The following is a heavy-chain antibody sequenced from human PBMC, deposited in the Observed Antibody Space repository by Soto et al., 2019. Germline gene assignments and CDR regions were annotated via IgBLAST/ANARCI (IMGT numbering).Heavy chain of an antibody. CDR2: IIPISGTA. D-gene: IGHD2-2*01. J-gene: IGHJ6*02. Sequence: SVKVSCKASGYTFTSYAISWVRQAPGQGLEWMGGIIPISGTANYAQKFQGRVTITADESTSTAYMELSSLRSEDTAVYYCARSQGSSTSLEIYYYYYYGMDVWGQGTTVTVSS. V-gene: IGHV1-69*13. CDR1: GYTFTSYA. CDR3: ARSQGSSTSLEIYYYYYYGMDV.